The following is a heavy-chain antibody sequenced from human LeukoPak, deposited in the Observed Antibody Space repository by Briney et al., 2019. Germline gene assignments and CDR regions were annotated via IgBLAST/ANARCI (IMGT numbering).Heavy chain of an antibody. D-gene: IGHD2-15*01. CDR1: GFTFDDYG. V-gene: IGHV3-20*04. CDR3: ARGGGSRAYFYYSMDV. Sequence: GSLRLSRAASGFTFDDYGMSWVRQGPGKGLEWVAGIDWNGGSTAYADSVKGRFTISRDNAKNSLYLQMNSLRAEDTAVFYCARGGGSRAYFYYSMDVWGKGTTVSVSS. CDR2: IDWNGGST. J-gene: IGHJ6*03.